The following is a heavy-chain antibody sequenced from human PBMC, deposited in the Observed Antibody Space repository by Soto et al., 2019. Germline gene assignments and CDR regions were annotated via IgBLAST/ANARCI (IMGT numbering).Heavy chain of an antibody. CDR3: ARGRYDTILHYYYYYGMDV. Sequence: RSLTCTVSGGSVSSGSYYWSWIRQPPGKGLEWIGYIYYSGSTNYNPSLKSRVTISVDTSKNQFSLKLSSVTAADTAVYYCARGRYDTILHYYYYYGMDVWGQGTTVTVSS. D-gene: IGHD3-22*01. J-gene: IGHJ6*02. V-gene: IGHV4-61*01. CDR2: IYYSGST. CDR1: GGSVSSGSYY.